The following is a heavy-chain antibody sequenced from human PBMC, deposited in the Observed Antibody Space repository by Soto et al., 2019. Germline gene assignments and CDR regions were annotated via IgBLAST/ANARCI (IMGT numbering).Heavy chain of an antibody. V-gene: IGHV4-34*01. J-gene: IGHJ4*02. CDR2: INRSGST. CDR1: GESFFGHY. D-gene: IGHD2-2*01. Sequence: PSETLSLTCAVYGESFFGHYWTWIRQPPGKGLEWIGEINRSGSTNYNPSLESRLTISVDTSKNQFSLNLNSVTAADTAVYYCAMPTHAPALWGQGTLVTVSS. CDR3: AMPTHAPAL.